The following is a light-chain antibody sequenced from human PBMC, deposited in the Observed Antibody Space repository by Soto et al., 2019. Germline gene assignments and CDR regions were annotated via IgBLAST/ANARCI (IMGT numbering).Light chain of an antibody. CDR3: QTWVSGIEV. J-gene: IGLJ2*01. CDR1: SGHSSYA. CDR2: LNSDGSH. V-gene: IGLV4-69*01. Sequence: QSVLTQSPSASASLGASVKLTCTLSSGHSSYAIAWHQQQPEKGPRYLMKLNSDGSHSKGDGIPDGFSGYSSGAERYLTISSLQSEDEADYYCQTWVSGIEVFGGGTKLTVL.